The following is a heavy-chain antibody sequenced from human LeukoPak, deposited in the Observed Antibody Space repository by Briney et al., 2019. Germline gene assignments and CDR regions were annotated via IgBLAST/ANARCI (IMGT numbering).Heavy chain of an antibody. J-gene: IGHJ3*02. D-gene: IGHD3-10*01. V-gene: IGHV4-61*08. CDR2: IYYSGST. CDR3: ARDGHYYGSGSPLAFDI. Sequence: SETLSLTCTVSGGSISSGGYYWSWIRQHPGKGLEWIGYIYYSGSTDYNPSLKSRVTISVDTSKNQFSLKLTSVTAADTAVYYCARDGHYYGSGSPLAFDIWGQGTMVTVSS. CDR1: GGSISSGGYY.